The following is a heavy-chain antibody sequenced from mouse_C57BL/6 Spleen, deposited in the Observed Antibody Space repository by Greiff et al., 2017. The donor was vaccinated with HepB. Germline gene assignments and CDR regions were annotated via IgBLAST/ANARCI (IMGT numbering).Heavy chain of an antibody. V-gene: IGHV1-62-2*01. CDR1: GYTFTEYT. D-gene: IGHD1-1*01. J-gene: IGHJ2*01. CDR2: FYPGSGSI. CDR3: ARHEAGVVATRGFDY. Sequence: QVQLKESGAELVKPGASVKLSCKASGYTFTEYTIHWVKQRSGQGLEWIGWFYPGSGSIKYNEKFKDKATLTADKSSSTVYMELSRLTSEDSAVYFCARHEAGVVATRGFDYWGQGTTLTVSS.